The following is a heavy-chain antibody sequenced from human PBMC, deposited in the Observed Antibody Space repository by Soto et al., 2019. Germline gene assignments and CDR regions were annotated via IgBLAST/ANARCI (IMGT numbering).Heavy chain of an antibody. D-gene: IGHD2-15*01. CDR1: GGSISSGGYS. V-gene: IGHV4-30-2*01. J-gene: IGHJ4*02. CDR3: ASNPPGYCSGGSCYYGHY. Sequence: NPSETLSLTCAVSGGSISSGGYSWSWIRQPPGKGLEWIGYIYHSGSTYYNPSLKSRVTISVDRSKNQFSLKLSSVTAADTAVYYCASNPPGYCSGGSCYYGHYWGQGTLVTVYS. CDR2: IYHSGST.